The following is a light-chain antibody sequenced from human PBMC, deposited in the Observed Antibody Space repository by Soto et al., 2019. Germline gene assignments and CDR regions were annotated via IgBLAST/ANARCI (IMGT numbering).Light chain of an antibody. J-gene: IGKJ1*01. CDR1: QSVSSS. CDR2: GAS. V-gene: IGKV3D-15*01. CDR3: QQYNNWPRT. Sequence: DIVMTQSPATLSVSLGDRATLSCRASQSVSSSFLTWYQQKPGQAPRLLIYGASSRATGIPDRFSGSGSGTEFTLTISNLQSEDFAVYYCQQYNNWPRTFGQGTKVDIK.